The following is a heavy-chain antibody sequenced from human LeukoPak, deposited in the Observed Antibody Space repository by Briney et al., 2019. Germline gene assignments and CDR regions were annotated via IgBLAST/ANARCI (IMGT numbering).Heavy chain of an antibody. CDR2: INPNSGGT. CDR3: ARERMAYYYGSGIDY. D-gene: IGHD3-10*01. J-gene: IGHJ4*02. Sequence: ASVKVSCMASGYTFTGYYMHWVRQAPGQGLEWMGWINPNSGGTNYAQKFQGRVTMTRDTSISTAYMELSRLRSDDTAVYYCARERMAYYYGSGIDYWGQGTLVTVSS. V-gene: IGHV1-2*02. CDR1: GYTFTGYY.